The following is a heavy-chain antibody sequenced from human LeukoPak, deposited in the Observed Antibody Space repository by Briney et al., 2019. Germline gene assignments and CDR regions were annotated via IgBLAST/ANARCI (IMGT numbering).Heavy chain of an antibody. Sequence: GGSLRLSCAASGFTFSSYSMNWVRQAPGKGLEWVSSISSSSSYIYYADSVKGRFTISRDNAKNSLYLQMNSLRAEDTAVYYCAREGCTNGVCYTVGDDAFDIWGQGTMVTVSS. CDR3: AREGCTNGVCYTVGDDAFDI. J-gene: IGHJ3*02. CDR2: ISSSSSYI. D-gene: IGHD2-8*01. CDR1: GFTFSSYS. V-gene: IGHV3-21*01.